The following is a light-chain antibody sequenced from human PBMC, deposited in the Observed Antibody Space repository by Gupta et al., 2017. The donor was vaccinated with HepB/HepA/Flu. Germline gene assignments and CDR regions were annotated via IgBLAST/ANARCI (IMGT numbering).Light chain of an antibody. Sequence: DSVLTQSPLSLPVAPGEPASISCRSSESLRHINGYNDVDWYLQKPGQSPQLLIYLGSRRSSGVPDRFRGNGSGTDFTLFISRVEAEDVGIFYCRQSRQSPFTFGHGTKFEIK. CDR3: RQSRQSPFT. CDR2: LGS. J-gene: IGKJ3*01. V-gene: IGKV2-28*01. CDR1: ESLRHINGYND.